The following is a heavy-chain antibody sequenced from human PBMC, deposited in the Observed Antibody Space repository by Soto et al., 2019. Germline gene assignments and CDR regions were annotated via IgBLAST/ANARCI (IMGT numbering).Heavy chain of an antibody. Sequence: GGSLRLSCAASGFTFSSYSMNWVRQAPGKGLEWVSYISSSSSTIYYADSVKGRFTISRDNAKNSLYLQMNSLRAEDTAVYYCARPASGYDYYYYYMDVWGKGTTVNVSS. CDR1: GFTFSSYS. J-gene: IGHJ6*03. CDR3: ARPASGYDYYYYYMDV. V-gene: IGHV3-48*01. CDR2: ISSSSSTI. D-gene: IGHD5-12*01.